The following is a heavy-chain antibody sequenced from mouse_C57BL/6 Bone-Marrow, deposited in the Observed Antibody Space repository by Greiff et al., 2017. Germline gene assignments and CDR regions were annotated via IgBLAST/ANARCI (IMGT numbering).Heavy chain of an antibody. Sequence: VQLKQSGAELVKPGASVKLSCKASGYNITSYWMQWVKQRPGQGLEWIGEIDPSDGYTKYTPKFKGKATLTVDTSSSTAYLQLSSLTSEDSAVYYCARADSNYGFAYWGQGTLVTVSA. V-gene: IGHV1-50*01. J-gene: IGHJ3*01. CDR2: IDPSDGYT. CDR3: ARADSNYGFAY. D-gene: IGHD2-5*01. CDR1: GYNITSYW.